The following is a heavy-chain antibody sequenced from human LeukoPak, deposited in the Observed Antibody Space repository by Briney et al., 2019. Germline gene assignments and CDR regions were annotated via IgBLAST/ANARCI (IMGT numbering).Heavy chain of an antibody. CDR2: INPSGGST. V-gene: IGHV1-46*01. Sequence: ASVKVSCKAFGYTFTNNWMHWVRQAPGQGLEWMGIINPSGGSTSYAQKFQGRVTMTRDTSTSTVYMELSSLRSEDTAVYYCARGGDYYDSSGYYYRALDYWGQGTLVTVSS. J-gene: IGHJ4*02. CDR3: ARGGDYYDSSGYYYRALDY. D-gene: IGHD3-22*01. CDR1: GYTFTNNW.